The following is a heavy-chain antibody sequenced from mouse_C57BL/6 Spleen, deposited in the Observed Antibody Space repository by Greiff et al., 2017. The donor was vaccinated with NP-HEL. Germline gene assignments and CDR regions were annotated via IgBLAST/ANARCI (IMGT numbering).Heavy chain of an antibody. CDR2: FYPGSGSI. CDR3: ARHEDRGYSNYDYFDY. J-gene: IGHJ2*01. V-gene: IGHV1-62-2*01. CDR1: GYTFTEYT. D-gene: IGHD2-5*01. Sequence: QVQLQQSGAELVKPGASVKLSCKASGYTFTEYTIHWVKQRSGQGLEWIGWFYPGSGSIKYNEKFKDKATLTADKSSSTVYMELSRLTSEDSAVYFCARHEDRGYSNYDYFDYWGQGTTLTVSS.